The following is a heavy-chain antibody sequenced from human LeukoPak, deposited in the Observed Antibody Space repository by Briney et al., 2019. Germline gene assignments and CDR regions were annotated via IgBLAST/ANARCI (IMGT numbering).Heavy chain of an antibody. J-gene: IGHJ4*02. CDR1: GYTFTSYY. V-gene: IGHV1-46*01. D-gene: IGHD1-26*01. CDR3: ARVGIVGATAFDY. CDR2: INPSGGST. Sequence: ASVKVSCKASGYTFTSYYMHWVRQAPGQGLEWMGIINPSGGSTSYAQKFQGRVTITRNTSISTAYMELSSLRSEDTAVYYCARVGIVGATAFDYWGQGTLVTVSS.